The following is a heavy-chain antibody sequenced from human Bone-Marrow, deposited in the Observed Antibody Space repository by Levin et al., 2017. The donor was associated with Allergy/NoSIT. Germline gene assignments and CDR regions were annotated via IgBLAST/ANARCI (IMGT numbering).Heavy chain of an antibody. J-gene: IGHJ2*01. Sequence: SGPTLVKPTQTLTLTCTFSGSSLRSSRVGVGWIRQPPGKALEWLALIHWDDETRYSPSLRSRLSITKDTSTKRVVLTMTSMDPMDTGTYFCVQARKVGYDYWSASYTGKTPYYFFDLWGRGTPVTVSS. V-gene: IGHV2-5*04. CDR1: GSSLRSSRVG. D-gene: IGHD3/OR15-3a*01. CDR2: IHWDDET. CDR3: VQARKVGYDYWSASYTGKTPYYFFDL.